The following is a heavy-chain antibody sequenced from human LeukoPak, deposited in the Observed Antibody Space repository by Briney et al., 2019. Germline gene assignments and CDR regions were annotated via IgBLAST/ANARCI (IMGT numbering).Heavy chain of an antibody. CDR2: INPNSGGT. CDR3: ARESYGLSLNY. CDR1: GYTFTGYY. V-gene: IGHV1-2*06. D-gene: IGHD5-18*01. J-gene: IGHJ4*02. Sequence: ASGKVSCKASGYTFTGYYMHWVRQAPGQGLEWMGRINPNSGGTNYAQKFQGRVTMTRDTSISTAYMELSRLRSDDTAVYYCARESYGLSLNYWGQGTLVTVSS.